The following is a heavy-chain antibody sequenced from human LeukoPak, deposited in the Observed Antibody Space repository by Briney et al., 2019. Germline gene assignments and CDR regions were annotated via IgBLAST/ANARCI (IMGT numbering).Heavy chain of an antibody. CDR2: IYYSGSS. Sequence: PSETLSLTCTVSGGSISSGDYSWSWIRQPPGKGLEWIGYIYYSGSSYYNPSLKSRVTISVDTSKNQFSLKLSSVTAADTAVYYCARDSRFLTGYYNYWGQGTLVTVSS. D-gene: IGHD3-9*01. V-gene: IGHV4-30-4*01. CDR1: GGSISSGDYS. CDR3: ARDSRFLTGYYNY. J-gene: IGHJ4*02.